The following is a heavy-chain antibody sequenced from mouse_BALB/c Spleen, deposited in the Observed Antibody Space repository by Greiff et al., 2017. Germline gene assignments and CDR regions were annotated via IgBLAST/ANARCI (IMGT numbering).Heavy chain of an antibody. CDR1: GFNIKDTY. V-gene: IGHV14-3*02. Sequence: EVQLQQSGAELVKPGASVKLSCTASGFNIKDTYMHWVKQRPEQGLEWIGRIDPANGNTKYDPKFQGKATITADTSSNTAYLQLSSLKSEDTAVYYCAPHYYGSSYAMDYWGQGTSVTVSS. D-gene: IGHD1-1*01. J-gene: IGHJ4*01. CDR2: IDPANGNT. CDR3: APHYYGSSYAMDY.